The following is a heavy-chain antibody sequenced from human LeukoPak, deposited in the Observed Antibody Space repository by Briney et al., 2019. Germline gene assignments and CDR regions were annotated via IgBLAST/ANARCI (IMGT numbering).Heavy chain of an antibody. CDR2: IIPIFGTA. D-gene: IGHD3-22*01. J-gene: IGHJ4*02. CDR3: ARAGRAPPYYYDSSGYYQFDY. Sequence: SAKVSCKASGGTFSSYAISWVRQAPGQGLEWMGGIIPIFGTANYAQKFQGRVTITTDESTSTAYMELSSLRSEDTAAYYCARAGRAPPYYYDSSGYYQFDYWGQGTLVTVSS. CDR1: GGTFSSYA. V-gene: IGHV1-69*05.